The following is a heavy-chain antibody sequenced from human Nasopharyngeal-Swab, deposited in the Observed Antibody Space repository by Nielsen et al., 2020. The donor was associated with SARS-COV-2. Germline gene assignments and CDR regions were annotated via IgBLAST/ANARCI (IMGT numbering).Heavy chain of an antibody. CDR1: GFTFDAYA. Sequence: GGPLRPPFAAPGFTFDAYAMPGFRQAPGKGLDGVPGLSWNSGSIGYAASVKGRFTISRDNAKNSLYLQMNSLRAKDTALYYCAKEGYYGGYFDRWGRGTLVTVSS. D-gene: IGHD3-22*01. CDR3: AKEGYYGGYFDR. J-gene: IGHJ2*01. CDR2: LSWNSGSI. V-gene: IGHV3-9*01.